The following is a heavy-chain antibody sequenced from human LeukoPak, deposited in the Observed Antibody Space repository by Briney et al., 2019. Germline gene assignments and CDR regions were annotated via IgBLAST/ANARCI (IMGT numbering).Heavy chain of an antibody. CDR2: IWYDGSNK. V-gene: IGHV3-33*08. D-gene: IGHD3-22*01. CDR3: ARGGYYDSSGYFHYFDY. CDR1: GFTFSTYA. J-gene: IGHJ4*02. Sequence: PGRSLRLSCAASGFTFSTYAMHWVRQAPGKGLEWVAVIWYDGSNKYYADSVKGRFTISRDNSKNTLYLQMNSLRAEDTAVYYCARGGYYDSSGYFHYFDYWGQGTLVTVSS.